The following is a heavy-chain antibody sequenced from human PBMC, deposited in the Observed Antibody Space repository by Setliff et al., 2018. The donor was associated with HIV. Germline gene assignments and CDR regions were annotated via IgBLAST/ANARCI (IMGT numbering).Heavy chain of an antibody. Sequence: PSETLSLTCSVSGGSISSGTYYWGWIRQPPGKGLEWIGSMSHSGSTLYNPSLKSRVTISVDTSKNQFSLKLSSVTAADTAVYYCARLKGYSSGWYFDYWGQGTLVTVSS. CDR1: GGSISSGTYY. V-gene: IGHV4-39*07. CDR3: ARLKGYSSGWYFDY. D-gene: IGHD6-19*01. CDR2: MSHSGST. J-gene: IGHJ4*02.